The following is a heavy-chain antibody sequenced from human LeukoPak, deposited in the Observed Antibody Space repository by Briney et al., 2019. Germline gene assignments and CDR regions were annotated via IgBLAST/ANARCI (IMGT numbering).Heavy chain of an antibody. V-gene: IGHV3-30*04. CDR2: ISYEGGDK. D-gene: IGHD6-19*01. CDR1: GFRFSSYA. J-gene: IGHJ4*02. CDR3: ARGGGRGWYNFFDY. Sequence: GGSLRLSCAASGFRFSSYAMHWVRQAPGKGLEWVAGISYEGGDKYYADSVKGRFTASRDNSKNTVYLQMDSLRDDDTAVYYCARGGGRGWYNFFDYWGQGTLVTVSS.